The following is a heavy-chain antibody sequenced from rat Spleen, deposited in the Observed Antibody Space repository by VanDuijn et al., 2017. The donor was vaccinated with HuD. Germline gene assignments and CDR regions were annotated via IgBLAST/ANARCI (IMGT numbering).Heavy chain of an antibody. V-gene: IGHV5-29*01. CDR2: ISYDGSST. CDR3: ARPDILFDY. Sequence: EVQLVESGGGLVQPGRSLKLSCAASGFTFSNYGMAWVRQAPTKGLEWVATISYDGSSTYYRDSVKGRFTISRDNAKSTLYLQMDSLRSEDTATYYCARPDILFDYWGQGVMVTVSS. CDR1: GFTFSNYG. J-gene: IGHJ2*01.